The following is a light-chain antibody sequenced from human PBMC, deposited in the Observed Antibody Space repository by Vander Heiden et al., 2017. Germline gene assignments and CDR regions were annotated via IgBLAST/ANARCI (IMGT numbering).Light chain of an antibody. J-gene: IGKJ1*01. Sequence: EIVLTQSPGTLSLSPGERATLHCRASQSIRNNYLAWFQHKPGQAPRLLIYGASSRATGIPDRFSGSGSGTDFTLTISRLEPEDFAVYYCQQYSGSPASGQGTKVEI. V-gene: IGKV3-20*01. CDR1: QSIRNNY. CDR3: QQYSGSPA. CDR2: GAS.